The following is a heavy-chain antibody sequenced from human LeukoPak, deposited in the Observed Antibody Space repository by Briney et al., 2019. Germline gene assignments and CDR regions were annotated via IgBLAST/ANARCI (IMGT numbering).Heavy chain of an antibody. J-gene: IGHJ3*02. CDR1: GDSVSSNSAA. CDR3: AREGEYSSSSGGIEAFDI. D-gene: IGHD6-6*01. Sequence: SQPLSLTCAISGDSVSSNSAAWNWIRQSPSRGLEWLGRTYYRSKWYNDYAVSVKSRITINPDTSKNQFSLQLNSVTPEDTAVYYCAREGEYSSSSGGIEAFDIWGQGTMVTVSS. V-gene: IGHV6-1*01. CDR2: TYYRSKWYN.